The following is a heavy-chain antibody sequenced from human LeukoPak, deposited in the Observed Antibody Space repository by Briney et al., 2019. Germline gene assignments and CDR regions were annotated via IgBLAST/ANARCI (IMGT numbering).Heavy chain of an antibody. J-gene: IGHJ4*02. V-gene: IGHV1-18*01. CDR3: ARDQGEAGGDYYDSSGYYYSFDY. Sequence: VASVKVSCKASGYTFTSYGISWVRQAPGQGLEWMGWISAYNGNTNYAQKLQGRVTMTTDTSTSTAYMELRSLRSDDTAVYYCARDQGEAGGDYYDSSGYYYSFDYWGQGTLVTVSS. CDR2: ISAYNGNT. D-gene: IGHD3-22*01. CDR1: GYTFTSYG.